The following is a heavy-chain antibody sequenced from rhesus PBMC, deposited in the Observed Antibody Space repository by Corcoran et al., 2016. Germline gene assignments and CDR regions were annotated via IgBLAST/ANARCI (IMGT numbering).Heavy chain of an antibody. CDR3: ARGNGGPDY. Sequence: QVQLQEPGPGLVKPSETLSLTCAVPGGFFSSKWWSWIRQPPGKGLEWIGEINGNSGNTNSNPSLKIRVTISKDASKNQFSLKLSSVTAADTAVYFCARGNGGPDYWGQGVLVTVSS. D-gene: IGHD1-32*01. V-gene: IGHV4-80*01. J-gene: IGHJ4*01. CDR1: GGFFSSKW. CDR2: INGNSGNT.